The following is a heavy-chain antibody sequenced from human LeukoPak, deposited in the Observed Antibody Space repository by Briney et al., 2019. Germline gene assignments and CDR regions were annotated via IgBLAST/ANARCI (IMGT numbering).Heavy chain of an antibody. CDR2: ISTNGDTT. CDR3: AREGTPGTHDY. J-gene: IGHJ4*02. V-gene: IGHV3-64*01. CDR1: GFAHTNYW. Sequence: GGSLRLSCRVSGFAHTNYWMHWVRQAPGKGLESVSAISTNGDTTYYASSVKGRFSISRDNSKNTLYLQMGSLTGEDMAVYYCAREGTPGTHDYWGQGTLVTVSS.